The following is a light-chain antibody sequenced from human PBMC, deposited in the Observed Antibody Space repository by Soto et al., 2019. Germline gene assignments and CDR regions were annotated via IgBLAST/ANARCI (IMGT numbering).Light chain of an antibody. CDR1: QGISSY. CDR3: QQYYSYPWT. Sequence: AIRMTQSPSSFSASTGDRVTITCRASQGISSYLAWYQQKPGKAPKLLIYAASTLQSGVPSRFSGSGSGTDFTFTISCLQSEDFATSYCQQYYSYPWTFGQGTKVEIK. CDR2: AAS. J-gene: IGKJ1*01. V-gene: IGKV1-8*01.